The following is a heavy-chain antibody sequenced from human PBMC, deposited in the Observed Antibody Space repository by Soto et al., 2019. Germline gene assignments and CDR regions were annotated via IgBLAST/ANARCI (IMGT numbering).Heavy chain of an antibody. CDR1: GFTFSSYW. Sequence: EVLLVESGGGLVQPGGSLRLSCAASGFTFSSYWMSWARQGPGKGLEWVAVIKQDSSETYYVDSVKGRFTVSRDNAKKSLYLQMNTLRVEDTAVYYCAREEGHSSGWYWLGYFQHWGQGTLVTVSS. D-gene: IGHD6-19*01. J-gene: IGHJ1*01. CDR2: IKQDSSET. CDR3: AREEGHSSGWYWLGYFQH. V-gene: IGHV3-7*03.